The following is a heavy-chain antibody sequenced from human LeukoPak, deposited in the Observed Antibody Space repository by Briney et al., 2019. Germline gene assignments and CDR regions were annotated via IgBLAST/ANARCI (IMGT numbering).Heavy chain of an antibody. D-gene: IGHD6-25*01. V-gene: IGHV4-59*08. Sequence: PSETLSLTCTVSGGSIGSYYWNWIRQTPGKGLELIGYVYYSGSTNYNPSLKSRLTISVDTSKNQFSLRLTAVTAADTALYYCARRPRLGRYSSGDDAFKIWGQGKMVIVSS. J-gene: IGHJ3*02. CDR1: GGSIGSYY. CDR3: ARRPRLGRYSSGDDAFKI. CDR2: VYYSGST.